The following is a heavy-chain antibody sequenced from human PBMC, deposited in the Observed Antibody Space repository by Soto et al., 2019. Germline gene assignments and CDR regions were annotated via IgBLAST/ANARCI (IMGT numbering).Heavy chain of an antibody. J-gene: IGHJ4*02. V-gene: IGHV3-20*04. CDR1: GFTFDADG. Sequence: EVQLVESGGGVLRPGGSLRLSCAASGFTFDADGMSWARQAPGKGLEWVSGVNWNGGSTGYADSVKGRFTIYRDNAKNSLYLQMNSLRAEDTAFYYCVRGASLNFDYWGQGTLVTVSS. D-gene: IGHD1-26*01. CDR3: VRGASLNFDY. CDR2: VNWNGGST.